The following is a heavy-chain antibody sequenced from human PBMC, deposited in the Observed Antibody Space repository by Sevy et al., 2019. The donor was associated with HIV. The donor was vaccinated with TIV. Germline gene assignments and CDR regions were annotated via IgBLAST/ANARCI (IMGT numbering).Heavy chain of an antibody. CDR2: INQDGSTQ. D-gene: IGHD6-13*01. CDR3: ARAIAAAAGF. J-gene: IGHJ4*02. V-gene: IGHV3-7*01. Sequence: GGSLRLSCAASGFTLNAYWMHWVRQAPGKGLEWLANINQDGSTQYYAASVKGRFTISRDNAKNLVYLQMITMRPEDTGLYYCARAIAAAAGFWGQGTLVTVSS. CDR1: GFTLNAYW.